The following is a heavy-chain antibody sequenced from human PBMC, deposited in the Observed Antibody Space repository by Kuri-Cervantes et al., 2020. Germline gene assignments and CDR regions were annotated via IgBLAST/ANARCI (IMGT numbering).Heavy chain of an antibody. Sequence: GGSLRLSCVASGFTFSNYDMHWVRQPTGKGLEWVSAIDTAGDTFYLGSVQGRFTISRENAKNSLFLQVNSLRAGDTAVYYCARAVDTITDAFDIWGQGTMVTVSS. CDR3: ARAVDTITDAFDI. CDR1: GFTFSNYD. D-gene: IGHD5-24*01. J-gene: IGHJ3*02. V-gene: IGHV3-13*01. CDR2: IDTAGDT.